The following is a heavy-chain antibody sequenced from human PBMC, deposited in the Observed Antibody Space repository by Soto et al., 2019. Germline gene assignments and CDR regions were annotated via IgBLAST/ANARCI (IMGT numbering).Heavy chain of an antibody. D-gene: IGHD2-2*01. CDR2: ISSSSSTI. CDR1: GFTFSSYS. Sequence: EVQLVESGGGLVQPGGSLRLSCAASGFTFSSYSMNWVRQAPGKGLEWVSYISSSSSTIYYADSVKGRFTISRDNAKNSLYLQMNSLTDEDTAVYYCATVVVPAAMVYYYGMDVWGQGTTVTVSS. CDR3: ATVVVPAAMVYYYGMDV. V-gene: IGHV3-48*02. J-gene: IGHJ6*02.